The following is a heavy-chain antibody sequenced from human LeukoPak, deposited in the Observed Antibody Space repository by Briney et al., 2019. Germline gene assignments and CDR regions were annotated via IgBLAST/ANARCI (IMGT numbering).Heavy chain of an antibody. CDR3: ARGAVVVVAATRSHYYYYMDV. V-gene: IGHV1-69*06. D-gene: IGHD2-15*01. CDR2: IIPIFGTA. J-gene: IGHJ6*03. Sequence: ASVKLSCKASGYTFTSYGISWVRQAPGQGLEWMGGIIPIFGTANYAQKFQGRVTITADKSTSTAYMELSSLRSEDTAVYYCARGAVVVVAATRSHYYYYMDVWGKGTTVTVSS. CDR1: GYTFTSYG.